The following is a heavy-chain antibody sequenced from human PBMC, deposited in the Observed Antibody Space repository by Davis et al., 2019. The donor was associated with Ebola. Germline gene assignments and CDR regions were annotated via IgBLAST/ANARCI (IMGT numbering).Heavy chain of an antibody. Sequence: PSETLSLTCTVSGGSISSSSYYWGWIRQPPGKGLEWIGSIYYSGSTYYNPSLKSRVTISVDTSKNQFSLKLSSVTAADTAVYYCARSLAARKNWFDPWGQGTLVTVSS. CDR1: GGSISSSSYY. V-gene: IGHV4-39*01. CDR3: ARSLAARKNWFDP. J-gene: IGHJ5*02. D-gene: IGHD6-6*01. CDR2: IYYSGST.